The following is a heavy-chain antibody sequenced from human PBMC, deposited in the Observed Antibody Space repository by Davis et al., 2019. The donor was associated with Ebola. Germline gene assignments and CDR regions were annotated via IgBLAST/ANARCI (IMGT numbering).Heavy chain of an antibody. CDR3: ARTMKTSISESGLGYTYFDH. J-gene: IGHJ5*02. Sequence: GSLRLSCAVYGGSFSDYFWSWIRQSPGKGLEWIGKVSHGGVSDYNPSLMSRVTISVDTSKNQFSLNMNPVTAADTAVYYCARTMKTSISESGLGYTYFDHWSQGMLVTVSS. CDR2: VSHGGVS. D-gene: IGHD1-1*01. CDR1: GGSFSDYF. V-gene: IGHV4-34*01.